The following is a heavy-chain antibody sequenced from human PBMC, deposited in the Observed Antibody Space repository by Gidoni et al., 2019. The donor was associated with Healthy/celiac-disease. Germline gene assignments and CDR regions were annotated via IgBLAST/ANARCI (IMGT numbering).Heavy chain of an antibody. CDR1: GFTFSRDS. CDR2: ISSSSSYI. D-gene: IGHD2-15*01. Sequence: EVQLVESGGGLVKPGGSLRLSCAASGFTFSRDSMNWVHQAPGKGLEWVSSISSSSSYIYYADSVKGRFTISRDNAKNSLYLQMNSLRAEDTAVYYCAREWGYCSGGSCYPPPPFDYWGQGTLVTVSS. V-gene: IGHV3-21*01. J-gene: IGHJ4*02. CDR3: AREWGYCSGGSCYPPPPFDY.